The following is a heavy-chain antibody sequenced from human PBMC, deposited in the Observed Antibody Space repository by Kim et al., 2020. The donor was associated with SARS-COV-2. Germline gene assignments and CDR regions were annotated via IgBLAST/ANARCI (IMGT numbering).Heavy chain of an antibody. D-gene: IGHD3-10*01. J-gene: IGHJ5*02. V-gene: IGHV3-23*01. CDR1: GFIFPSFG. Sequence: GGSLRLSCAASGFIFPSFGMNWVRQAPGKGLQWVSGVSGSGDNTYYADSVKGRFIISRDNSRNSLYLQMNSLRDEDTAVYYCVKSLSSGPSWGQGNLVTVSS. CDR3: VKSLSSGPS. CDR2: VSGSGDNT.